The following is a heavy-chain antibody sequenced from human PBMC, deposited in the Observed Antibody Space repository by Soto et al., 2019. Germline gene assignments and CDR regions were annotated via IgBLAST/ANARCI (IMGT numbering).Heavy chain of an antibody. CDR3: ARGPLWFGGLSPYFDY. Sequence: QVQLVQSGAEVKKPGASVKVSCKASGYTFTGYYMHWVRQAPGQGLEWMGWINPNSGGTNYAQKCQGRVTMTRATSISIAYMELSRLRSDETAVYYCARGPLWFGGLSPYFDYWGQGTLVTVSS. D-gene: IGHD3-10*01. V-gene: IGHV1-2*02. J-gene: IGHJ4*02. CDR2: INPNSGGT. CDR1: GYTFTGYY.